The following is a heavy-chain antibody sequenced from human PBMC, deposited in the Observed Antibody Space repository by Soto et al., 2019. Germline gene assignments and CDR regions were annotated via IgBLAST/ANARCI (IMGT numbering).Heavy chain of an antibody. Sequence: GGSLRLSCAASGFSFSSYDMHWVRQATDKGLEWVSGIGTLGDTYYPDSVRGRFTLSRENAKNSLYLQMNSLRAGDTAVYYCARGLLGPGDYYYGMDVWGQGTTVTVSS. J-gene: IGHJ6*02. CDR3: ARGLLGPGDYYYGMDV. D-gene: IGHD7-27*01. CDR1: GFSFSSYD. V-gene: IGHV3-13*01. CDR2: IGTLGDT.